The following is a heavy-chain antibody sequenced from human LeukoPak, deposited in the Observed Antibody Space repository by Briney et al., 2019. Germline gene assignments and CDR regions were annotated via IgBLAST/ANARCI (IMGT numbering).Heavy chain of an antibody. V-gene: IGHV3-48*01. CDR1: GFIFSNYN. CDR3: ARALGYSYGYAVDY. Sequence: PGGSLRLSCAASGFIFSNYNMNWVRQTPGKGLEWLSYISSSSGTIYYADSVKGRFTISGDNAKNSLHLQMNSLRAEDTAVYYCARALGYSYGYAVDYWGQGTLVTVSS. CDR2: ISSSSGTI. D-gene: IGHD5-18*01. J-gene: IGHJ4*02.